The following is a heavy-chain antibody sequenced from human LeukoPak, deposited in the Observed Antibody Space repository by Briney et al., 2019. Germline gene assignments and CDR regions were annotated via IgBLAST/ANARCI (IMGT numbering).Heavy chain of an antibody. Sequence: GASVKVSCKASGYTFTSYGISWVRQAPGQGLEWMGWISAYNGNTNYAQKFQGRVTMTTDTSTSTAYMELRSLRSDDTAVYYCARWADGGGPLVINPLDYWGQGTLVTVSS. CDR3: ARWADGGGPLVINPLDY. V-gene: IGHV1-18*01. CDR1: GYTFTSYG. J-gene: IGHJ4*02. CDR2: ISAYNGNT. D-gene: IGHD3-9*01.